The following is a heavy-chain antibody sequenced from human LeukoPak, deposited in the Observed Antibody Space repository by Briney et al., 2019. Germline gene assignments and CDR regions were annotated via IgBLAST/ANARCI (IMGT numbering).Heavy chain of an antibody. CDR1: GYIFTSYW. CDR3: ARAQTYDFWSGYYHY. CDR2: IYPGDSDT. D-gene: IGHD3-3*01. Sequence: GASLKISCEGSGYIFTSYWIGWVRPLPGKVLEWMGIIYPGDSDTRYSPSFQGQVTISADKSISTAYLQWSSLKASDTAMYYCARAQTYDFWSGYYHYWGQGTLVTVSS. V-gene: IGHV5-51*01. J-gene: IGHJ4*02.